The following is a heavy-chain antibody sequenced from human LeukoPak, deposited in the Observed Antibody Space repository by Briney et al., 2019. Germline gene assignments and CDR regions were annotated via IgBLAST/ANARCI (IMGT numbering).Heavy chain of an antibody. CDR2: IYPGDSDT. Sequence: GESLTISCKSSGYSFTTDYIGWVRQMPGKGLEWMGIIYPGDSDTRYSPSFQGQVTISADKSISTAYLQWSSLKASDTAMYYCARRYCSGGSCYDYWGQGTLVTVSS. J-gene: IGHJ4*02. CDR1: GYSFTTDY. V-gene: IGHV5-51*01. D-gene: IGHD2-15*01. CDR3: ARRYCSGGSCYDY.